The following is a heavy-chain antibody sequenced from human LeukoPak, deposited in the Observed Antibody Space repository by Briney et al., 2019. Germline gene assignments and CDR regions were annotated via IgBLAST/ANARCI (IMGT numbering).Heavy chain of an antibody. CDR1: GFTVSNDY. CDR2: IYGDGTT. J-gene: IGHJ5*02. CDR3: ARDRAGAQSWVALDP. Sequence: GGSLRLSCAASGFTVSNDYMAWVRQAPGRGLEWVSLIYGDGTTFYTDSVKGRFTISRDNFKNTLYLQMSSLRPEDTALYYCARDRAGAQSWVALDPWGQGTLVAVSS. V-gene: IGHV3-66*02. D-gene: IGHD3-10*01.